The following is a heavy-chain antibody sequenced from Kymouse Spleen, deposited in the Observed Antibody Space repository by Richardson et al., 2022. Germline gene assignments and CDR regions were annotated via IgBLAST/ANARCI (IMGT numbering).Heavy chain of an antibody. D-gene: IGHD1-7*01. CDR1: GFTFSSYS. J-gene: IGHJ6*02. CDR2: ISSSSSYI. CDR3: ARDRNWNYDVYYYYYGMDV. Sequence: EVQLVESGGGLVKPGGSLRLSCAASGFTFSSYSMNWVRQAPGKGLEWVSSISSSSSYIYYADSVKGRFTISRDNAKNSLYLQMNSLRAEDTAVYYCARDRNWNYDVYYYYYGMDVWGQGTTVTVSS. V-gene: IGHV3-21*03.